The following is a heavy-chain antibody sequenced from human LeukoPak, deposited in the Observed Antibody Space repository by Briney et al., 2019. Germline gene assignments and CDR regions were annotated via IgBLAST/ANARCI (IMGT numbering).Heavy chain of an antibody. CDR2: IYWDDDK. V-gene: IGHV2-5*02. CDR3: VHTSGGGNSALFDY. J-gene: IGHJ4*02. CDR1: GFSLSTGPVG. Sequence: SGPTLVKPTQTLALTCTFSGFSLSTGPVGVGWIRQPPGKALECLAIIYWDDDKSYSSSLMSRLTITKDTSKNQVVLTMTNMDPVDTGTYYCVHTSGGGNSALFDYWGQGILVAVSS. D-gene: IGHD4-23*01.